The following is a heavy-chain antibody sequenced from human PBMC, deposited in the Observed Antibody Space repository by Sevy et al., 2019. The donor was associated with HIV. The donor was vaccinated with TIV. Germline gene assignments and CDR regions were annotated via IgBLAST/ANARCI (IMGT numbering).Heavy chain of an antibody. CDR3: AITKDYYDSSGSPFDF. Sequence: ASVKVSCKVSGHSLTKFSMHWVRQPPGKGLEWMGSFDPEDGETIYAQKFQGRVTMTEDTSTDTAYMELLSLRSEDTAGIYCAITKDYYDSSGSPFDFWGQGTQVTVSS. CDR2: FDPEDGET. V-gene: IGHV1-24*01. J-gene: IGHJ4*02. D-gene: IGHD3-22*01. CDR1: GHSLTKFS.